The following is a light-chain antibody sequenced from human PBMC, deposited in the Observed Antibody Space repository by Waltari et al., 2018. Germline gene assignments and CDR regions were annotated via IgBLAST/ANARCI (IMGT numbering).Light chain of an antibody. J-gene: IGKJ1*01. CDR3: QQYNNWPPWT. Sequence: IVMTQSPATLSVSPGERATLSCRASQSVSSNLAWYQQKPGQAPRLLIYGASTRATGIPARFSGSESGTEVTLTISSLQSEDFAVYYCQQYNNWPPWTFGQGTKVEIK. V-gene: IGKV3-15*01. CDR2: GAS. CDR1: QSVSSN.